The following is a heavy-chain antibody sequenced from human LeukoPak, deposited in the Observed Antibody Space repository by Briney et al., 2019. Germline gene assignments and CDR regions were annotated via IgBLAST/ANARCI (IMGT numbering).Heavy chain of an antibody. V-gene: IGHV1-2*02. Sequence: ASVKVSCKASGYTFTDYYIHWVRPAPGQGLEWMAFIYPKSGESKYAQKFQGRVTMTRDTSITTAYMELTRLTSDDTAVYSCATIEGGAGTDWGQGTLVTVSS. D-gene: IGHD6-19*01. CDR1: GYTFTDYY. CDR2: IYPKSGES. J-gene: IGHJ4*02. CDR3: ATIEGGAGTD.